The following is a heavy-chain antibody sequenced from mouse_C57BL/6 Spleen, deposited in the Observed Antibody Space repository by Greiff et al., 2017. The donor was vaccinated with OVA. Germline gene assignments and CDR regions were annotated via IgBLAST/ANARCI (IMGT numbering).Heavy chain of an antibody. CDR1: GYAFSSYW. Sequence: VQLQQSGAELVKPGASVKISCKASGYAFSSYWMNWVKQRPGKGLEWIGQIYPGDGDTNYNGKFKGKATLTADKSSSTAYMQLISLTSEDSAVYFCARSGYGNYVDYWGQGTTLTVAS. D-gene: IGHD2-1*01. V-gene: IGHV1-80*01. CDR2: IYPGDGDT. J-gene: IGHJ2*01. CDR3: ARSGYGNYVDY.